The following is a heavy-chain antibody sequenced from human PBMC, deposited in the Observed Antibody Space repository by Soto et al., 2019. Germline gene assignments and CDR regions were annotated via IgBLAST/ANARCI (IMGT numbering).Heavy chain of an antibody. CDR3: ARDQYYDILTGYSYNWFDP. CDR2: INAGNGNT. D-gene: IGHD3-9*01. Sequence: ASVKVSCKASGYTFTSYAMHWVRQAPGQRLEWMGWINAGNGNTKYSQKFQGRVTITRDTSASTAYMELSSLRSEDTAVYYCARDQYYDILTGYSYNWFDPWGQGTMVTVYS. J-gene: IGHJ5*02. CDR1: GYTFTSYA. V-gene: IGHV1-3*01.